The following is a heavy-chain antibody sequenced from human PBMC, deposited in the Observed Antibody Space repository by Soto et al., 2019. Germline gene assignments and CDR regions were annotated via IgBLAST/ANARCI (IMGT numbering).Heavy chain of an antibody. Sequence: PVGSLRLSCAASGFTFSSYWMHWVRQAPGKGLVWVSRINSDGSSTSYADSVKGRFTISRDNAKNTLYLQMNSLRAEDTAVYYYARDLSTIFGVVYNWFDPWGQGTLVTVSS. CDR2: INSDGSST. J-gene: IGHJ5*02. V-gene: IGHV3-74*01. CDR3: ARDLSTIFGVVYNWFDP. CDR1: GFTFSSYW. D-gene: IGHD3-3*01.